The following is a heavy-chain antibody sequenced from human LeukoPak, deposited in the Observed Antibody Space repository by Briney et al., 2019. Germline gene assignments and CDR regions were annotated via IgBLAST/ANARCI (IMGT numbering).Heavy chain of an antibody. V-gene: IGHV3-11*01. Sequence: SGGSLRLSCTASGFTFRDFHMSWIRQTPRKGLEWISSIGTRGNDIFFADSVRGRFTISRDNAKNSMFLQMNSLRDEDTAVYYCARLFGIQLGGRTGWFDPWGQGTLVTVSS. CDR3: ARLFGIQLGGRTGWFDP. CDR1: GFTFRDFH. D-gene: IGHD3-16*01. CDR2: IGTRGNDI. J-gene: IGHJ5*02.